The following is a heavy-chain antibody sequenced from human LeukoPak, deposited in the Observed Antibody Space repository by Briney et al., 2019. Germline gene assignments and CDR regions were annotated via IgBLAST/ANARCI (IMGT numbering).Heavy chain of an antibody. CDR3: ASHYETSGYFGFDT. CDR2: IHPGSSNT. V-gene: IGHV5-51*01. J-gene: IGHJ3*02. D-gene: IGHD3-22*01. Sequence: GEALKISCKGSGYVFTNYWIAWVRQVPEKGLEWMGIIHPGSSNTKYGPSFQGQVAISADKSISTASLHWNNLRASDTTMYYCASHYETSGYFGFDTWGQGTMVTV. CDR1: GYVFTNYW.